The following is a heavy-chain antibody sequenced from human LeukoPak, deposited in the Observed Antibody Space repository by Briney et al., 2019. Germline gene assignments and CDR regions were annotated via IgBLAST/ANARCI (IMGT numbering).Heavy chain of an antibody. Sequence: PGGSLRLSCVASGVSFSSYLMHWVRQAPGKGRVWVSRINIDATSTTYADSVKGRFTISRDNAKNTLYLQMNNLRAEDTAIYYCARVWRTGAARELGSWGQGTLVTVS. CDR1: GVSFSSYL. D-gene: IGHD3/OR15-3a*01. CDR2: INIDATST. J-gene: IGHJ4*02. V-gene: IGHV3-74*03. CDR3: ARVWRTGAARELGS.